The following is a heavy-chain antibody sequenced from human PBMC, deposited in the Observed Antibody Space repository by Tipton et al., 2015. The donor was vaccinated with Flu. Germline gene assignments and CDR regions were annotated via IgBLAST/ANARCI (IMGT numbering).Heavy chain of an antibody. CDR3: AREKDSSGSEYFQH. Sequence: TLSLTCTVSGASISSRSYYWGWIRQPPGKGLEWIGCIYSSGSIFSSGSTYYNPSLRSRVTISLDTSKNQFSLKLSSVTAADTAVYYCAREKDSSGSEYFQHWGQGTLVTVSP. J-gene: IGHJ1*01. CDR1: GASISSRSYY. V-gene: IGHV4-39*07. CDR2: IYSSGSIFSSGST. D-gene: IGHD6-19*01.